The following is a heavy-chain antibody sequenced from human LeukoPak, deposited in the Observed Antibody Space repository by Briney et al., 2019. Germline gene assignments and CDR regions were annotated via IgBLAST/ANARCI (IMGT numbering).Heavy chain of an antibody. CDR1: GGSISSSSYY. V-gene: IGHV4-39*01. CDR3: ARPRDSSSWYRGGNWFDP. D-gene: IGHD6-13*01. Sequence: SGTLSLTCTVSGGSISSSSYYWGWIRQPPGKGLEWIGSIYYSGSTYFNPSLKSRVTISVDTSKNQFSLKLSSVTAADTAVYYCARPRDSSSWYRGGNWFDPWGQGTLVTVSS. J-gene: IGHJ5*02. CDR2: IYYSGST.